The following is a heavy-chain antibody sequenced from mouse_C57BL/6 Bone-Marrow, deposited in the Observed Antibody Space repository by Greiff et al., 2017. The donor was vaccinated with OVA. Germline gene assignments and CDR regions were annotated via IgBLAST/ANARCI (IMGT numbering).Heavy chain of an antibody. J-gene: IGHJ2*01. Sequence: VQLQQSGAELVRPGASVKLSCTASGFNIKDNYMHWVKERPEQGLEWIGWIDPENGDTEYASKFQGKATITADTSSKTVYLHLSSLTYEDTAVYYCTTYRYGGQGTTLTVSS. V-gene: IGHV14-4*01. CDR3: TTYRY. CDR1: GFNIKDNY. CDR2: IDPENGDT.